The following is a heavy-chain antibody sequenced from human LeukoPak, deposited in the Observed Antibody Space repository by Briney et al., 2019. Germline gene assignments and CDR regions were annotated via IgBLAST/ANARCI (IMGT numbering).Heavy chain of an antibody. CDR1: GFPFSGSG. D-gene: IGHD3-10*01. J-gene: IGHJ4*02. V-gene: IGHV3-30*18. Sequence: GGSLRLSCAASGFPFSGSGMHWVRQAPGKELEGVAVISYDGSNKYYADSVKGRFTISRDNSKNTLYLQMNSLRAEDTAVYYCAKDHVSRDIGYYFDYWGQGTLVTVSS. CDR3: AKDHVSRDIGYYFDY. CDR2: ISYDGSNK.